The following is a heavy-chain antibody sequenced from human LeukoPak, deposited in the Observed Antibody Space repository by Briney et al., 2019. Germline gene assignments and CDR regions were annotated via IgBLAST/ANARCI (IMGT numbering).Heavy chain of an antibody. J-gene: IGHJ4*02. CDR3: AREDYSGNGY. CDR1: GFTLSSYS. Sequence: GGSLRLSCAASGFTLSSYSMNWVRQAPGKGLEWVSYISSSSSTIYSADSVKGRFTISRDNAKHSLYLQMNSLRDEDTAVYYCAREDYSGNGYWGQGTLVTVSS. V-gene: IGHV3-48*02. D-gene: IGHD4-23*01. CDR2: ISSSSSTI.